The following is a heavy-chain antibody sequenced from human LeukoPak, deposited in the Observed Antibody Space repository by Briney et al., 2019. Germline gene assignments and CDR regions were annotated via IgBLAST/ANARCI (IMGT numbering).Heavy chain of an antibody. J-gene: IGHJ3*02. V-gene: IGHV3-21*01. Sequence: GGSLRLSCGASGFTFIKYWMSWVRQAPGKGLEWVSSISSSSSYIYYADSVKGRFTISRDNAKNSLYLQMNSLRAEDTAVYYCARAIAAAAADAFDIWGQGTMVTVSS. CDR3: ARAIAAAAADAFDI. CDR2: ISSSSSYI. D-gene: IGHD6-13*01. CDR1: GFTFIKYW.